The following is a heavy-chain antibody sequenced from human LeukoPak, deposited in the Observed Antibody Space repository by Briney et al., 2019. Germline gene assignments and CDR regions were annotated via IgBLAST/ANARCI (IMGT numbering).Heavy chain of an antibody. V-gene: IGHV4-39*01. J-gene: IGHJ4*02. Sequence: SETLSLTCTVSGGSISSSSYYWGWIRQPPGKGLEWIGTIYYSGNTYYNPSLKSRVIISVDTSKNQFSLKLSSVTAADTAVYYCARQAVAGNGFDYWGQGTLVTVSS. CDR2: IYYSGNT. CDR3: ARQAVAGNGFDY. D-gene: IGHD6-19*01. CDR1: GGSISSSSYY.